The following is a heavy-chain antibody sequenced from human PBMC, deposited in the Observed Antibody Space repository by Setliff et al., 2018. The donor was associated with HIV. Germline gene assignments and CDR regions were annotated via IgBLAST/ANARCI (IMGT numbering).Heavy chain of an antibody. CDR3: ARGRGSY. V-gene: IGHV4-61*09. J-gene: IGHJ4*02. CDR1: GGSINSDSYY. CDR2: IHTSGST. D-gene: IGHD1-26*01. Sequence: SETLSLTCTVFGGSINSDSYYWTWIRQPAGKGLEWIGHIHTSGSTNYNPSLKSRVTISIDTSKNQFSLKVTSVTAADTAVYYCARGRGSYWGQGTLVTVSS.